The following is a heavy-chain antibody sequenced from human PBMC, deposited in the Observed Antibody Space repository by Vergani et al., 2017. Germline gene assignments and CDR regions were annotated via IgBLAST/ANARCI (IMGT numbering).Heavy chain of an antibody. CDR3: ARDRVDIVVTTTYYYYYYGMDV. Sequence: EVQLVESGGGLVQPGGSLRLSCSASGFTVSSNYMSWVRQAPGKGLEWVSVIYSGGSTYYADSVKGRFTISRHNSKNTLYLQMNSLRAEDTAVYYCARDRVDIVVTTTYYYYYYGMDVWGQGTTVTVSS. CDR2: IYSGGST. J-gene: IGHJ6*02. V-gene: IGHV3-53*04. CDR1: GFTVSSNY. D-gene: IGHD5-12*01.